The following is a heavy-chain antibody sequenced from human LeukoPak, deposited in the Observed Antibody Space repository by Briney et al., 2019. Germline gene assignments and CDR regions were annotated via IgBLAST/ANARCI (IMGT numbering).Heavy chain of an antibody. CDR1: GYTFTSYG. D-gene: IGHD2-2*01. Sequence: GASVKVSCKASGYTFTSYGISWVRQAPGQGLEWMGWISAYNGNTNYAQKLQGRVTMTTDTSTSTAYMELRSLRSDDTAVYYCAREYYCSSTSCTYYYYYAMDVWGQGTTVTVSS. CDR2: ISAYNGNT. V-gene: IGHV1-18*01. J-gene: IGHJ6*02. CDR3: AREYYCSSTSCTYYYYYAMDV.